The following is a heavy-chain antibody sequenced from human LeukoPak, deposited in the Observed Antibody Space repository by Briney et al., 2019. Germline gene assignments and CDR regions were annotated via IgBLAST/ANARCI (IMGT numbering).Heavy chain of an antibody. V-gene: IGHV3-23*01. CDR1: GFTFSSYA. CDR3: AKDRYYGSGSYYRIFDY. D-gene: IGHD3-10*01. CDR2: ISGSVGST. Sequence: GGSLRLSCAASGFTFSSYAMSWVRQAPGKGLGWVSAISGSVGSTYYADSVKGRFTISRDNSKNTLYLQMNSLRADDTAVYYCAKDRYYGSGSYYRIFDYWGQGTLVTVSS. J-gene: IGHJ4*02.